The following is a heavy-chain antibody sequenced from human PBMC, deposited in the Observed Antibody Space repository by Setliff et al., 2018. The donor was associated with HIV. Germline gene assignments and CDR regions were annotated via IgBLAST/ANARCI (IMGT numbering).Heavy chain of an antibody. D-gene: IGHD2-21*01. CDR3: ARGTHCGGDCTNYFDS. CDR1: GGSISSSSYY. J-gene: IGHJ4*02. Sequence: KPSETLSLTCTVSGGSISSSSYYWAWLRQPPGKGLEWIGYIYYSGSSKYNLSLKSRVTMSVDASKNQFSLRLTSVSAADTAVYFCARGTHCGGDCTNYFDSWGQGILVTVSS. V-gene: IGHV4-61*05. CDR2: IYYSGSS.